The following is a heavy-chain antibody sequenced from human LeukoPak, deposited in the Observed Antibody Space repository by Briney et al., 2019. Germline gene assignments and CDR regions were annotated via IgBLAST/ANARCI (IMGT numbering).Heavy chain of an antibody. V-gene: IGHV4-59*08. CDR3: ARHFTYYYDSSGYPRDAFDI. CDR2: IHYNGNT. CDR1: GGSISPYY. J-gene: IGHJ3*02. D-gene: IGHD3-22*01. Sequence: PSETLSLTCTVSGGSISPYYWSWIRQSPGKGLVWIGYIHYNGNTNYNPSPKSRVTISVDMSKNQFSLKLSSVTAADTALYYCARHFTYYYDSSGYPRDAFDIWGQGTVVTVSS.